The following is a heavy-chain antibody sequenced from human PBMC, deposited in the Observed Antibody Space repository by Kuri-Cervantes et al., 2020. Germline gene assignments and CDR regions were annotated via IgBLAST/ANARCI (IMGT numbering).Heavy chain of an antibody. Sequence: SETLSLTCTVSGDSIRTINWWSWVRQPPGKGLEWIGEIYHSGTTNYNPSLKSRVTISVDKSKNQFSLKLTSVTAAGTAVYYCAREPPYGDYRGSYYFDSWGQGTLVTVSS. CDR2: IYHSGTT. CDR3: AREPPYGDYRGSYYFDS. V-gene: IGHV4-4*02. D-gene: IGHD4-17*01. CDR1: GDSIRTINW. J-gene: IGHJ4*02.